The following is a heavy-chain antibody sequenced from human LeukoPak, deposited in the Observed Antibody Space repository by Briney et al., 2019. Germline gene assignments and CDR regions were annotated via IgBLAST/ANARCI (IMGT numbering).Heavy chain of an antibody. D-gene: IGHD3-22*01. CDR1: GFTFSSYA. CDR2: ISGSGGST. V-gene: IGHV3-23*01. Sequence: VPLGGSLRLSCAASGFTFSSYAMSWVRQAPGKGLEWVSAISGSGGSTYYADSVKGRFTISRDNSKNTLYLQMNSLRAEDTTVYYCAKDLFWGLHYYDSSGYYHGYWGQGTLVTVSS. CDR3: AKDLFWGLHYYDSSGYYHGY. J-gene: IGHJ4*02.